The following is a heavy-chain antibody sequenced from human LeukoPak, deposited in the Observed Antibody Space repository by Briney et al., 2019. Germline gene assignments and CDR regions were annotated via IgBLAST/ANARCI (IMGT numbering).Heavy chain of an antibody. CDR3: AKDGTGCGGDCYSDY. Sequence: GGSLRLSCAASGFTFSSYGMSWVRQAPGKGLEWVSAITYSGGNTYYADSVKGRFTISRDNSRNTLYLQMNSLRAEDTAVYYCAKDGTGCGGDCYSDYWGQGTLVTVSS. CDR2: ITYSGGNT. D-gene: IGHD2-21*02. CDR1: GFTFSSYG. V-gene: IGHV3-23*01. J-gene: IGHJ4*02.